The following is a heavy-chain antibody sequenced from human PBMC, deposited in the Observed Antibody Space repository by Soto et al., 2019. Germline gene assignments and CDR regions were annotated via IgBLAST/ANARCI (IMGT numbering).Heavy chain of an antibody. J-gene: IGHJ6*03. CDR1: GGTFSSYA. CDR3: AVGPPPGGAAAAYYYYYYMDV. CDR2: IIPIFGTA. Sequence: ASVKVSCKASGGTFSSYAISWVRQAPGQGLEWMGGIIPIFGTANYAQKFQGRVTITADESTSTAYMELSSLRSEDPAVYYCAVGPPPGGAAAAYYYYYYMDVWGKGTTVTVSS. D-gene: IGHD6-13*01. V-gene: IGHV1-69*13.